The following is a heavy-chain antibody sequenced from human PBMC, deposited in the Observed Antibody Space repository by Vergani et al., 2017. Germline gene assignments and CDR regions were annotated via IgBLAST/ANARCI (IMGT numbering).Heavy chain of an antibody. CDR2: ISGNNDDV. V-gene: IGHV3-21*01. CDR1: GFTFSHYS. D-gene: IGHD2-2*01. J-gene: IGHJ3*02. Sequence: EVQMVESGGGLVKPGGSLRLSCVASGFTFSHYSMNWVRQAPGKGLEWVSSISGNNDDVYYADSVKGRFTISRDNAKNSLYLDMSSLRAEDTAVYYCAKDTPPIVVVPAAPHDAFDIWGQGTMVTVSS. CDR3: AKDTPPIVVVPAAPHDAFDI.